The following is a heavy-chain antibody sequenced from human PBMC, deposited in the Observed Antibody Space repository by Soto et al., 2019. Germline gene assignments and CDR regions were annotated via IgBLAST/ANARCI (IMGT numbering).Heavy chain of an antibody. Sequence: ASVKVSCKASGYTFTSYYMHWVRQAPGQGLEWMGIINPSGGSTSYAQKFQGRVTMTRDTSTSTVYMELSSLRSEDTAVYYCARGSSGQRVFYYYGMDVWGQATTVPVSS. V-gene: IGHV1-46*01. CDR1: GYTFTSYY. D-gene: IGHD1-26*01. CDR2: INPSGGST. CDR3: ARGSSGQRVFYYYGMDV. J-gene: IGHJ6*02.